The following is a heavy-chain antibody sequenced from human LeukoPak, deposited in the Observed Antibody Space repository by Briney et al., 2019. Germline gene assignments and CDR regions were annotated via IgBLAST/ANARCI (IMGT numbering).Heavy chain of an antibody. CDR2: TYYGSQWYY. V-gene: IGHV6-1*01. CDR1: GDSVSSNSVA. D-gene: IGHD6-13*01. J-gene: IGHJ6*02. CDR3: VRTAAAISYGMDV. Sequence: SQTLSLTCAISGDSVSSNSVAWNWIRQSPSRGLERLGRTYYGSQWYYDYAVSVKSRITINPDTSKNQFSLQLNSVTPEDTAVYYCVRTAAAISYGMDVWGQGTTVIVSS.